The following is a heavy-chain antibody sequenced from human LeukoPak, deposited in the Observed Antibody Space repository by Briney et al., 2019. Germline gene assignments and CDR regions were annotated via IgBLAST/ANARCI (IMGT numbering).Heavy chain of an antibody. V-gene: IGHV1-69*04. CDR1: GGTFSSYA. D-gene: IGHD6-19*01. Sequence: SVKVSCKASGGTFSSYAISWVRQAPGQGLEWMGRIIPILGIANYAQKFQGRVTITADKSTSTAYMELSSLRSEDTAVYYCARAPYSSGWYVDYWGQGTLVTVSS. CDR3: ARAPYSSGWYVDY. CDR2: IIPILGIA. J-gene: IGHJ4*02.